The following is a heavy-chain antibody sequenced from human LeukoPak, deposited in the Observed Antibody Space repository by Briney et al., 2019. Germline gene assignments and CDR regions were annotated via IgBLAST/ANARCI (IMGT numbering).Heavy chain of an antibody. CDR2: IYYSGST. V-gene: IGHV4-39*01. D-gene: IGHD6-19*01. Sequence: SETPSLTCTVSGGSISSSSYYWGWIRQPPGKGLEWIGSIYYSGSTYYNPSLKSRVTISVDTSKNQFSLKLSSVTAADTAVYYCARQHSNGWYEAIDIWGQGTMVTVSS. CDR3: ARQHSNGWYEAIDI. J-gene: IGHJ3*02. CDR1: GGSISSSSYY.